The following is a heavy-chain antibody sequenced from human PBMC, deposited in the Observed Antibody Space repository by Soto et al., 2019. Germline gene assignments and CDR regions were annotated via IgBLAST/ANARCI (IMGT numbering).Heavy chain of an antibody. CDR3: ASAWGYAFDI. J-gene: IGHJ3*02. D-gene: IGHD7-27*01. Sequence: QVQLQESGPGLVKPSETLSLTCTVSGGSISSYYWSWIRQPPGKGLEWIGYIYYSGSTNYNPSLKSRVTISVDTSKNQFSLKLSSVTAADTAVYYCASAWGYAFDIWGQGTMVTVSS. CDR2: IYYSGST. CDR1: GGSISSYY. V-gene: IGHV4-59*01.